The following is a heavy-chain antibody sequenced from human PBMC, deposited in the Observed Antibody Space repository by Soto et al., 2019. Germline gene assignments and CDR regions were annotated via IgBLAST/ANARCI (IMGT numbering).Heavy chain of an antibody. Sequence: GESLKISCAASGFTFSSYAMSWVRQAPGKGLEWVSAISGSGGSTYYADSVKGRFTISRDNSKNTLYLQMNSLRAEDTAVYYCAKVKTAVAGTTVRRYNWFDPWGQGTLVTVSS. D-gene: IGHD6-19*01. CDR2: ISGSGGST. J-gene: IGHJ5*02. CDR1: GFTFSSYA. V-gene: IGHV3-23*01. CDR3: AKVKTAVAGTTVRRYNWFDP.